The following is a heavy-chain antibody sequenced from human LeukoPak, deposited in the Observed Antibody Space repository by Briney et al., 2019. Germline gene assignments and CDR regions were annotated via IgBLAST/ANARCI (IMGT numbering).Heavy chain of an antibody. Sequence: PGGSLRLSCAASGFTFSDYYMSWIRQAPGKGLEWVSYISSSGSTIYYADSVKGRFTISRDNAKNSLYLQMNSLRAEDTAVYYCAGRNYYDSSGYFTPFDYWGQGTLVTVSS. J-gene: IGHJ4*02. D-gene: IGHD3-22*01. V-gene: IGHV3-11*01. CDR3: AGRNYYDSSGYFTPFDY. CDR1: GFTFSDYY. CDR2: ISSSGSTI.